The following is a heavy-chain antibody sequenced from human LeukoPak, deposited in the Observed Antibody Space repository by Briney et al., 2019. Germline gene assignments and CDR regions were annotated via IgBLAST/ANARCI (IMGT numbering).Heavy chain of an antibody. CDR2: INHSGST. V-gene: IGHV4-34*01. CDR3: ARGRRGTGTDFDY. J-gene: IGHJ4*02. CDR1: GGSFRGYY. D-gene: IGHD1-7*01. Sequence: SQTLSLTCAVYGGSFRGYYWSWIRQPPTKGLECIGEINHSGSTNYNPSLKSRVTISVDTSKNQFSLKLSSVTAADTAVYYCARGRRGTGTDFDYWGQGTLVTVSS.